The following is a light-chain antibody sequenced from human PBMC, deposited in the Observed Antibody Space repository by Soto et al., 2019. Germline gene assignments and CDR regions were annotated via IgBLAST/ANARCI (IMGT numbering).Light chain of an antibody. J-gene: IGKJ3*01. CDR1: QTDLYISNNKSY. CDR2: WTS. Sequence: IVMTQSPDSLAVSLGERATINCRSSQTDLYISNNKSYIAWYQQKSGQPPKLLISWTSTRESGVPDRFSGSGSGTDFTLTISNLQAEDVAVYYCQQFYSSPFTFGPGTKVHIK. V-gene: IGKV4-1*01. CDR3: QQFYSSPFT.